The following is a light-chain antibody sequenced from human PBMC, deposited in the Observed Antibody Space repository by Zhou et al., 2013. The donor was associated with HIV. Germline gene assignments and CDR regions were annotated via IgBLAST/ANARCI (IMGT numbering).Light chain of an antibody. V-gene: IGKV1-12*01. Sequence: DIQMTQSPSSVSASVGDRVTITCRASQGISSWLAWYQQKPGKAPKLLLSAASSLESWGPIEGSAAVDLGQKFTLTIGSLQPEDFATYYCLQYNAYPYTFGQGYQAG. CDR3: LQYNAYPYT. CDR2: AAS. J-gene: IGKJ2*01. CDR1: QGISSW.